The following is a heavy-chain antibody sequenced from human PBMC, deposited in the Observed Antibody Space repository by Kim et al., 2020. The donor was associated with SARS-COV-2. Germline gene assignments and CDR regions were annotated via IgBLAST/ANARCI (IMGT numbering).Heavy chain of an antibody. CDR2: IYPGDSDT. CDR3: ARFYYDSSGYYSNWYFDL. V-gene: IGHV5-51*01. D-gene: IGHD3-22*01. CDR1: GYSFTNYW. Sequence: GESLKISCKGSGYSFTNYWIGWVRQMPGKGLEWMGIIYPGDSDTRYSPSFQGQVTISADKSISTAYLQWSSLKASDTAMYYCARFYYDSSGYYSNWYFDLWGPGTLVTVSS. J-gene: IGHJ2*01.